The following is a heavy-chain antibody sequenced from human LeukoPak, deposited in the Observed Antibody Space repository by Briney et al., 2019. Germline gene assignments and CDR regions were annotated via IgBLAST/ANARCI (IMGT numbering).Heavy chain of an antibody. Sequence: GGSLRLSCAASGFTFSSYAMSWVRQAPGKGLEWVSAISGSGGSTYYADSVKGRFTISRDNSKNTLYLQMNSLRAEDTAVYYCAKDRGYSSGWPNDVFDIWGQGTMVTVSS. D-gene: IGHD6-19*01. CDR2: ISGSGGST. V-gene: IGHV3-23*01. J-gene: IGHJ3*02. CDR3: AKDRGYSSGWPNDVFDI. CDR1: GFTFSSYA.